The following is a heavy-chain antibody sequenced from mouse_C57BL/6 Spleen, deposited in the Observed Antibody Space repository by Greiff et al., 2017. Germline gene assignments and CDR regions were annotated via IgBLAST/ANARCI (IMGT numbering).Heavy chain of an antibody. CDR3: ARDYGSSHFDY. CDR2: IYPGDGDT. J-gene: IGHJ2*01. Sequence: VKLQESGAELVKPGASVKISCKASGYAFSSYWMNWVKQRPGKGLEWIGQIYPGDGDTNYNGKFKGKATLTADKSSSTAYMQLSSLTSEDSAVYSCARDYGSSHFDYWGQGTTLTASS. D-gene: IGHD1-1*01. CDR1: GYAFSSYW. V-gene: IGHV1-80*01.